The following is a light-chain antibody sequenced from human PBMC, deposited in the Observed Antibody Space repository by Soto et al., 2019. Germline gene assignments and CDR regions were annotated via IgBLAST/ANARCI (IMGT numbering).Light chain of an antibody. CDR3: QQYDNWPPWT. V-gene: IGKV3-15*01. CDR2: GAS. CDR1: QSVSSN. J-gene: IGKJ1*01. Sequence: EIVMTQSPATLSVSPGERATLSCRASQSVSSNSAWYQQKPGQAPRLLIYGASTSATGIPARFSGSGSGTEFTLTISSLQSEDFAVYYCQQYDNWPPWTFGQGTKLEIK.